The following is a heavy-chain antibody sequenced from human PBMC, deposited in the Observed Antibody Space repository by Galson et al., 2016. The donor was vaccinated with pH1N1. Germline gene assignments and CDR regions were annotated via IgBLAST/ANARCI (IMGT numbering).Heavy chain of an antibody. Sequence: SLRLSCAASGFTFSNAWMSWVRQAPGKGLEWVGRIKSKTDGGTTDYAAPVKGRFTISRDDSKITLYLQMNSLKTEDTAVYYCTTARDYGDYLGGMDVWGQGTTVTVSS. CDR3: TTARDYGDYLGGMDV. CDR2: IKSKTDGGTT. CDR1: GFTFSNAW. J-gene: IGHJ6*02. D-gene: IGHD4-17*01. V-gene: IGHV3-15*01.